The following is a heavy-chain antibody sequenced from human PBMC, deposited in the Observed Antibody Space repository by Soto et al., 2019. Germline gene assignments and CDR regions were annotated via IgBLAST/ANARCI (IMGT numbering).Heavy chain of an antibody. CDR1: GYSFTSYW. D-gene: IGHD6-19*01. Sequence: GESLKISCKGSGYSFTSYWIGWVRQMPGKGLEWMGIIYPGDSDTRYSPSFQGQVTISADKSISTAYLQWSSLQASDKAMYYCERFKAVAGDYWGQGTLVTVSS. V-gene: IGHV5-51*01. J-gene: IGHJ4*02. CDR3: ERFKAVAGDY. CDR2: IYPGDSDT.